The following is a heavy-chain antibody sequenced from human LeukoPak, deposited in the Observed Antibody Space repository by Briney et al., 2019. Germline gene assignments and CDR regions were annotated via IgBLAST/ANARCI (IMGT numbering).Heavy chain of an antibody. D-gene: IGHD2-21*01. V-gene: IGHV3-21*01. J-gene: IGHJ4*02. Sequence: GGSLRLSCAASGFTFSSYSMNWVRQAPGKGLEWVSSISSSSSYIYYADSVKGRFTISRDNAKNSLYLQMNSLRAEDTAVYYCTRHAPVVVGSGYDYWGQGTLVTVSS. CDR2: ISSSSSYI. CDR3: TRHAPVVVGSGYDY. CDR1: GFTFSSYS.